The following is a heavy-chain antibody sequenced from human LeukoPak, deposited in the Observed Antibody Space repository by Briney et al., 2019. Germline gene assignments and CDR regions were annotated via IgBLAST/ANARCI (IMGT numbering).Heavy chain of an antibody. CDR1: GYTFTSYA. J-gene: IGHJ6*02. CDR2: INTNTGNP. Sequence: ASVKVSCKASGYTFTSYAMNWVRQAPGQGLEWMGWINTNTGNPTYAQGFTGRFVFSLDTSVSTAYLQISSLKAEDTAVYYCARVGGYCSSTSCSSHLYYGMDVWGQGTTVTVSS. V-gene: IGHV7-4-1*02. D-gene: IGHD2-2*01. CDR3: ARVGGYCSSTSCSSHLYYGMDV.